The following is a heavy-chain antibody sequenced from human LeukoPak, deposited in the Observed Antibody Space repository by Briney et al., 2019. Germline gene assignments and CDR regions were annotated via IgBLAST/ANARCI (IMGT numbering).Heavy chain of an antibody. V-gene: IGHV4-34*01. CDR3: ARGRYPPDIVVVPAAIGGGFDY. J-gene: IGHJ4*02. CDR2: INHSGST. CDR1: GGSFSGYY. D-gene: IGHD2-2*02. Sequence: PSETLSLTCAVYGGSFSGYYWSWIRQPPGKGLEWIGEINHSGSTNYNPSLKSRATISVDTSKNQFSLKLSSVTAADTAVYYCARGRYPPDIVVVPAAIGGGFDYWGQGTLVTVSS.